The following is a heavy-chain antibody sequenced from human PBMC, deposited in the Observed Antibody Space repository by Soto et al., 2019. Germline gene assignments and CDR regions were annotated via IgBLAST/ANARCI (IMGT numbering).Heavy chain of an antibody. Sequence: PGGSLRLSCAASGFTFSSYSMNWVRQAPGKGLEWVSSISSSSSYIYYPDSVKGRFTISRDNAKNSLYLQMNSLRAEDTAVYYCARDPADIVATGGFDYWGQGTLVTVSS. CDR1: GFTFSSYS. CDR2: ISSSSSYI. D-gene: IGHD5-12*01. V-gene: IGHV3-21*01. CDR3: ARDPADIVATGGFDY. J-gene: IGHJ4*02.